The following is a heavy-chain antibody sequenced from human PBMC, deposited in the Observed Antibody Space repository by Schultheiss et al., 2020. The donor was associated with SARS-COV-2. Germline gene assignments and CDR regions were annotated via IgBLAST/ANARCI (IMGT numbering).Heavy chain of an antibody. CDR1: GGTFSSYA. V-gene: IGHV1-69*13. J-gene: IGHJ3*02. Sequence: SVKVSCKASGGTFSSYAISWVRQAPGQGLEWMGWIIPIFGTANYAQKFQGRVTITADESTSTAYMELSSLRSDDTAVYYCASSLLTFAFDIWGQGTMVTVSS. CDR3: ASSLLTFAFDI. D-gene: IGHD3-10*01. CDR2: IIPIFGTA.